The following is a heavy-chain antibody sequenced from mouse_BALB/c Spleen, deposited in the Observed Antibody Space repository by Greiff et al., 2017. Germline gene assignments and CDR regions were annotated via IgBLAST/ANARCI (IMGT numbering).Heavy chain of an antibody. V-gene: IGHV5-4*02. J-gene: IGHJ4*01. CDR2: ISDGGSYT. D-gene: IGHD2-2*01. CDR3: ARFGYDGLYAMDY. CDR1: GFTFSDYY. Sequence: EVQGVESGGGLVKPGGSLKLSCAASGFTFSDYYMYWVRQTPEKRLEWVATISDGGSYTYYPDSVKGRFTISRDNAKNNLYLQMSSLKSEDTAMYYCARFGYDGLYAMDYWGQGTSVTVSS.